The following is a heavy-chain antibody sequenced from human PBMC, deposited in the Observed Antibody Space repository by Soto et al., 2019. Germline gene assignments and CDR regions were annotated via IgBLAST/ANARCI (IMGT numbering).Heavy chain of an antibody. V-gene: IGHV3-30*18. Sequence: GGSLRLSCAASGFTFSSFGMHWVRQAPGKGLEWVAVILYDGSNKYYADSVKGRFTISRDNSKNTLYLEMNSLRIEDTAVYYCAKSITARPFDYWGQGALVTVSS. J-gene: IGHJ4*02. CDR1: GFTFSSFG. D-gene: IGHD6-6*01. CDR2: ILYDGSNK. CDR3: AKSITARPFDY.